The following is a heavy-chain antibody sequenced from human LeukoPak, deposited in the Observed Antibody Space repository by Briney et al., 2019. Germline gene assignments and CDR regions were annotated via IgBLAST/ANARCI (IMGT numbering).Heavy chain of an antibody. CDR3: ARGGYYGSGNDFRFDP. J-gene: IGHJ5*02. Sequence: SSQTLSLTCTVSGGSISSGTYYWSWIRQPAGKGLEWIGRIHTSGSTNYNPSLKSRGTISVDTSKNQFSLKLKSVTAADTAVYYCARGGYYGSGNDFRFDPWGQGTLVTVSS. CDR1: GGSISSGTYY. CDR2: IHTSGST. V-gene: IGHV4-61*02. D-gene: IGHD3-10*01.